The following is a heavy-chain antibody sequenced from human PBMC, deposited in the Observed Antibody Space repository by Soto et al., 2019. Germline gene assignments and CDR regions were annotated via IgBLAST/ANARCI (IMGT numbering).Heavy chain of an antibody. J-gene: IGHJ4*02. CDR1: GGTFSTYT. V-gene: IGHV1-69*02. CDR3: ARAMCFGGSCYLEV. CDR2: IAPIINIP. D-gene: IGHD2-15*01. Sequence: QVQLVQSGAEVKKPGSSVKVSCKASGGTFSTYTISWVRQAPGQGLEWMVRIAPIINIPDYSQKFQGRVTITADKSTTTAYMELSSLRSEDTAVYYCARAMCFGGSCYLEVWGQGTLVTVSS.